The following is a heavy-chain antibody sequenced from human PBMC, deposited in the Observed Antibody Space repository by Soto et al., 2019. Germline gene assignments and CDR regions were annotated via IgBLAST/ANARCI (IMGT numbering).Heavy chain of an antibody. V-gene: IGHV3-23*01. J-gene: IGHJ4*02. Sequence: ALRLSCAASVCTVSSYAMSWVRQARGKGLEWVSAISGSGGSTYYADSVKGRFTISRDNSKNTLYLQMNSLRAEDTAVYYCAKDPLYSSGWTPAEFDYWGQGTLVTVSS. CDR1: VCTVSSYA. CDR2: ISGSGGST. CDR3: AKDPLYSSGWTPAEFDY. D-gene: IGHD6-19*01.